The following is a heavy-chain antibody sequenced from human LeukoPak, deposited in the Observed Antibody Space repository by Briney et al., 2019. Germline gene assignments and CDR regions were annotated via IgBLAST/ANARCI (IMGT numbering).Heavy chain of an antibody. Sequence: GGSLRLSCTASGFTFGDYGMSWVRQAPGKGLEWVGFIQSRTYGGATQYTASVKGRFTISRDDSKSIAFLQMNSLKTEDTAVYYCTASDHLYCSSISCHFDYWGQGTLVTVSS. CDR2: IQSRTYGGAT. CDR1: GFTFGDYG. V-gene: IGHV3-49*04. D-gene: IGHD2-2*01. CDR3: TASDHLYCSSISCHFDY. J-gene: IGHJ4*02.